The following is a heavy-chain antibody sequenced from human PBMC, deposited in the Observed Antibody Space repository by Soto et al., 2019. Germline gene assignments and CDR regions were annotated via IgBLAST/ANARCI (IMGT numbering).Heavy chain of an antibody. CDR3: ARDGGSLGY. V-gene: IGHV3-48*02. J-gene: IGHJ4*02. Sequence: EVQLVESGGGLVQPGGSLRLSCAASGFTFSSYSMNWVRQAPGKGLEWVSYISSSSSTIYYADSVKGRFTISGDNAKNSLYLQMNSRGDEDSAVYYCARDGGSLGYWGQGTLVTVSS. CDR1: GFTFSSYS. D-gene: IGHD1-26*01. CDR2: ISSSSSTI.